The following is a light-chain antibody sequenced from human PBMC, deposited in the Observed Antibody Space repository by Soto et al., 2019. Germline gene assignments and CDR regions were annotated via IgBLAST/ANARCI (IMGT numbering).Light chain of an antibody. CDR3: QQYNNWPSLT. CDR1: QAINSN. V-gene: IGKV3-15*01. CDR2: SAS. J-gene: IGKJ4*01. Sequence: EIVLTQSPATLSVSPGERATLSCRASQAINSNLAWYQQNPGQPPRLVVYSASTSATGIPARFSGSGSGTEFTLTISSLQSEDFGVYYCQQYNNWPSLTFGGGTRVEIK.